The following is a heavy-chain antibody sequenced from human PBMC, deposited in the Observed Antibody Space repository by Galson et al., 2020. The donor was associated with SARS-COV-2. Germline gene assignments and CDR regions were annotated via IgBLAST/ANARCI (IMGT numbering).Heavy chain of an antibody. V-gene: IGHV3-20*01. J-gene: IGHJ4*02. CDR2: INWNGYST. CDR1: GFRFDDYG. CDR3: TRRTGEVTLDY. D-gene: IGHD3-10*01. Sequence: SGGSLRLSCAASGFRFDDYGMRWVRHVPGKGLEWVAGINWNGYSTGYGDSVKGRVTISRDNVKNYLYLEMNSLRVDDTAIYHCTRRTGEVTLDYWGQGTPVTVSS.